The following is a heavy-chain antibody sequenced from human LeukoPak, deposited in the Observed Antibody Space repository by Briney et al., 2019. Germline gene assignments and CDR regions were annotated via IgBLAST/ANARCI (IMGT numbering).Heavy chain of an antibody. CDR1: GDSISSFY. V-gene: IGHV4-59*01. D-gene: IGHD1-14*01. CDR3: ARGLNNRKSGRRFDVFEI. J-gene: IGHJ3*02. CDR2: IYYSGST. Sequence: SETLSLTCTVSGDSISSFYWSWIRQPPGKGLEWIGCIYYSGSTNYNPSLKSRVTVSADTSKNQFSLRLSSVTAADTGVYYCARGLNNRKSGRRFDVFEIWGQGTMVTVSS.